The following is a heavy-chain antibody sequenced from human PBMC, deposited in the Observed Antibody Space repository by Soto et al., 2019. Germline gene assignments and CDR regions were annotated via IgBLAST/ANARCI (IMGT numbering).Heavy chain of an antibody. J-gene: IGHJ4*02. V-gene: IGHV4-34*01. Sequence: PEETLSLTCAVYGGSFSGYYWTWIRQPPGTGLEWIGEINHSGSTNYNPSLKSRVTISVDTSKNQFSLKLTSVTAADTAVYYCARDKITGLFDYWGQGTLVTVS. CDR1: GGSFSGYY. CDR3: ARDKITGLFDY. CDR2: INHSGST. D-gene: IGHD2-8*02.